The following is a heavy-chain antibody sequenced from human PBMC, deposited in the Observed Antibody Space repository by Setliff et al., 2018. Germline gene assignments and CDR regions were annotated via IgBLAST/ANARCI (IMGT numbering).Heavy chain of an antibody. V-gene: IGHV3-11*04. J-gene: IGHJ4*01. Sequence: GGSLRLTCTASGYSISSGYIWGWIRQPPGKGLEWVSYIGESGNNIHYADSVKGRFTISRDNAKNSLYLQMNSLRVEDTALYYCARDGNNWNDLDYWGHGTLVTVSS. D-gene: IGHD1-20*01. CDR3: ARDGNNWNDLDY. CDR2: IGESGNNI. CDR1: GYSISSGYI.